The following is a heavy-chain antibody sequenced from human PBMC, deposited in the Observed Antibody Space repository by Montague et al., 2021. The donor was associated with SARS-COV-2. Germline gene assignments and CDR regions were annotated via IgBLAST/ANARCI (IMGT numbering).Heavy chain of an antibody. CDR1: GFTFSSFA. Sequence: SLRLSCAASGFTFSSFAMSWVRQAPGQGLEWVSLMRGSDDSAYYADSVKGRFTISRDNSKSTLYLQMNSLRAEDTAIYYCVPLGYCSDGSCSDFDSWGQGTLVTVSS. J-gene: IGHJ4*02. CDR3: VPLGYCSDGSCSDFDS. V-gene: IGHV3-23*01. D-gene: IGHD2-15*01. CDR2: MRGSDDSA.